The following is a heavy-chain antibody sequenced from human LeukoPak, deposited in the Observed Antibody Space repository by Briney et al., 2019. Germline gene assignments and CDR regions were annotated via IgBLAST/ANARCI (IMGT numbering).Heavy chain of an antibody. CDR2: IYTSGST. CDR1: GGSISSGSYY. D-gene: IGHD6-13*01. CDR3: ARDRVVGYSSSWYRDWYFDL. V-gene: IGHV4-61*02. J-gene: IGHJ2*01. Sequence: SETLSLTCTVSGGSISSGSYYWSWIRQPAGKGLEWIGRIYTSGSTNYNPSLKSRVTISVDTSKNQFSLKLSSVTAADTAVYYCARDRVVGYSSSWYRDWYFDLWGRGTLVTVSS.